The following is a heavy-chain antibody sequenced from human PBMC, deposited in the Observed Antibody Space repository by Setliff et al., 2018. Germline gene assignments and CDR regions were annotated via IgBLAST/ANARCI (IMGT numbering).Heavy chain of an antibody. CDR2: IYYSGST. V-gene: IGHV4-31*03. Sequence: SETLSLTCTVSGGSISSGGYYWSWIRQHPGKGLEWIGYIYYSGSTYYNPSLKSRVTISVDTSKNQFSLKLSSVTAADTAVYYCARDQRIVGARHAFDIWGQGTMVTVSS. CDR1: GGSISSGGYY. D-gene: IGHD1-26*01. J-gene: IGHJ3*02. CDR3: ARDQRIVGARHAFDI.